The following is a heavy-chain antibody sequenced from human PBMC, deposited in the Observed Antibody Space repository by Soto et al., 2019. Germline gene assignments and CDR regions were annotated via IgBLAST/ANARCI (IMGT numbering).Heavy chain of an antibody. D-gene: IGHD1-26*01. V-gene: IGHV3-74*01. CDR2: INNDGSTT. CDR1: GFTFSTYW. CDR3: LGKGVGATAY. J-gene: IGHJ4*02. Sequence: GGSLRLSCAVSGFTFSTYWMHWVRQAPGKGLVWVSRINNDGSTTNYADSVKGRFTISRDSAKNTLYLQMDSLRAEDTAVYYCLGKGVGATAYWGQGTLVTVSS.